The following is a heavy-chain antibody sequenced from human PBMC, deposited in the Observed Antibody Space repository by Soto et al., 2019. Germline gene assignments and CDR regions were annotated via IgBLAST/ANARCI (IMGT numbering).Heavy chain of an antibody. V-gene: IGHV1-8*01. CDR2: MNPNSGNT. D-gene: IGHD4-4*01. Sequence: ASVKVSCKASGYTFTSYDINWVRQATGQGLEWMGWMNPNSGNTGYAQKFQGRVTMTRNTSISTAYMELSSLRSEDTAVYYCARVGTTVTTWNYYYMDVWGKGTTVTVSS. CDR3: ARVGTTVTTWNYYYMDV. J-gene: IGHJ6*03. CDR1: GYTFTSYD.